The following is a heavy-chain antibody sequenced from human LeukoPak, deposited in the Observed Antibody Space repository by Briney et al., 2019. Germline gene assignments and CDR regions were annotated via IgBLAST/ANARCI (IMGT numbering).Heavy chain of an antibody. Sequence: APVKVSCKASGGTFSSYAISWVRQAPGQGLEWMGRIIPIFGTANYAQKFQGRVTITTDESTSTAYMELSSLRSEDTAVYYCARGGYYDFWSGYYPPENWFDPWGQGTLVTVSS. CDR1: GGTFSSYA. CDR3: ARGGYYDFWSGYYPPENWFDP. J-gene: IGHJ5*02. D-gene: IGHD3-3*01. V-gene: IGHV1-69*05. CDR2: IIPIFGTA.